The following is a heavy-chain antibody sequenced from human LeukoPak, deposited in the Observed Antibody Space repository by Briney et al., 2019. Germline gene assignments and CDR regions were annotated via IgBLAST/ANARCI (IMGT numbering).Heavy chain of an antibody. V-gene: IGHV4-39*01. CDR2: TFYSGST. Sequence: SETLSLTCTVSGGSISSSSYYWGWIRQPPGKGLEWIGSTFYSGSTYYNPSLKSRVTISVDTSKNQFSLKLSSVTAADTAVYYCARGTDFWSGLINYWGQGTLVTVSS. CDR1: GGSISSSSYY. CDR3: ARGTDFWSGLINY. J-gene: IGHJ4*02. D-gene: IGHD3-3*01.